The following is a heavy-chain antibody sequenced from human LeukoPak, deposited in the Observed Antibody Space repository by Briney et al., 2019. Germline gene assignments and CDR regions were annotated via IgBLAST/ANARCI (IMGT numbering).Heavy chain of an antibody. Sequence: SETLSLTCTVSGGSISSSSYYWGWIRQPPGKGLEWIGSISYSGSTYYNPSLKSRVTISVDTSKNQFSLKLTSVTAADTAVYYCARGWIVGYYDSRNWFDPWGQGTLVTVSS. J-gene: IGHJ5*02. CDR1: GGSISSSSYY. CDR3: ARGWIVGYYDSRNWFDP. V-gene: IGHV4-39*07. CDR2: ISYSGST. D-gene: IGHD3-22*01.